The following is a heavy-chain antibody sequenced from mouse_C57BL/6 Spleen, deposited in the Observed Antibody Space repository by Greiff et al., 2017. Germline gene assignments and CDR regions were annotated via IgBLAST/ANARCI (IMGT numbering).Heavy chain of an antibody. D-gene: IGHD4-1*02. V-gene: IGHV5-17*01. Sequence: EVKLVESGGGLVKPGGSLKLSCAASGFTFSDYGMHWFRPAPEKGLEWVSYISSGSSTIYYAATVKGRFTISRDNAKNTLFLQMTSLRSEDTARYYCARSQLGPPLDYWGQGTTLTVSS. CDR1: GFTFSDYG. CDR3: ARSQLGPPLDY. J-gene: IGHJ2*01. CDR2: ISSGSSTI.